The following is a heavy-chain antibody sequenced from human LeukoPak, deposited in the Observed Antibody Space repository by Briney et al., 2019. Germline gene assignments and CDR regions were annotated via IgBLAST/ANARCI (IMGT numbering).Heavy chain of an antibody. Sequence: SETLSLTCTVSGGSISSYYWSWIRQPPGKGLEWIGYIYYSGSTNYNPSLKSRVTISVDTSKNQFSLKLSSVTAADTAVYYCARGRRYYYGSGTPGRAYFDYWGQGTLVTVSS. V-gene: IGHV4-59*12. CDR2: IYYSGST. D-gene: IGHD3-10*01. J-gene: IGHJ4*02. CDR3: ARGRRYYYGSGTPGRAYFDY. CDR1: GGSISSYY.